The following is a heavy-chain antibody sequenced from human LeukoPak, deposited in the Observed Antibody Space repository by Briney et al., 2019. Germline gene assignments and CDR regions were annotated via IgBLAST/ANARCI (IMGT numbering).Heavy chain of an antibody. J-gene: IGHJ6*03. Sequence: PGGSLRLSCAASGFTFSSYAMSWARQAPGKGLEWVSAIYGSGDTTYYADSVRGRFTVSGDNSKNTLYLQMDGLRAEDTAVYYCAKMAGMTRQVYYMDVWGKGATVTVSS. D-gene: IGHD5-24*01. CDR3: AKMAGMTRQVYYMDV. V-gene: IGHV3-23*01. CDR1: GFTFSSYA. CDR2: IYGSGDTT.